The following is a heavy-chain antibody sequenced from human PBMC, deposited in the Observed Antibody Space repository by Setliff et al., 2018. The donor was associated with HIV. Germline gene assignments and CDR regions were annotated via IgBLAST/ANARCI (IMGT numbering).Heavy chain of an antibody. J-gene: IGHJ4*02. CDR1: GYTFTSYA. Sequence: ASVKVSCKASGYTFTSYAMHWVRQAPGQGLEWMGGIIPIFGTANYAQKFQGRVTITRDTSASTAYMELSSLRSEDTAVYYCARDQALEMATKWGQGTLVTVSS. V-gene: IGHV1-3*01. CDR3: ARDQALEMATK. CDR2: IIPIFGTA. D-gene: IGHD5-12*01.